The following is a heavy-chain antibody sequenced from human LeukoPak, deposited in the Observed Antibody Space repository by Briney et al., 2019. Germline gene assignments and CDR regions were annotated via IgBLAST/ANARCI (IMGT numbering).Heavy chain of an antibody. J-gene: IGHJ4*02. CDR1: VYTFTSYG. Sequence: ASVNVSCKASVYTFTSYGISWLRQAPGQGLEWMGWISAYNGNTNYAQKLQGRVTMTTGTSTSTAYMELRSLRSDDTAVYYCARGVSMITFGGVIALAYWGQGTLVTVSS. CDR2: ISAYNGNT. D-gene: IGHD3-16*02. CDR3: ARGVSMITFGGVIALAY. V-gene: IGHV1-18*01.